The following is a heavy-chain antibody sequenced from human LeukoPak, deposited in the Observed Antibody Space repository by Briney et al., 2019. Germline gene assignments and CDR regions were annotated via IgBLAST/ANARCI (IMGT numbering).Heavy chain of an antibody. Sequence: SETLSLTCVVSGGSITSHYWSWIRQPPGKGLEYIGYIYYTGSTDYNPSLKSRVTISLDTSKNQFSLSLSSVTAADTAVYYCARRSGVLDSRDSRYFFDYWGQGTLVTVSS. D-gene: IGHD3-22*01. CDR3: ARRSGVLDSRDSRYFFDY. CDR2: IYYTGST. V-gene: IGHV4-59*11. CDR1: GGSITSHY. J-gene: IGHJ4*02.